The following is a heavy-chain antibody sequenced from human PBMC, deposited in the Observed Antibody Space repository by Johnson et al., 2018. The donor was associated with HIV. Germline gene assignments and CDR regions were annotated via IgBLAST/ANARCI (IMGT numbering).Heavy chain of an antibody. CDR3: ARWGVVTPHAFDI. D-gene: IGHD4-23*01. V-gene: IGHV3-66*02. Sequence: VQLVESGGGLVQPGGSMRLSCAASGFTVSSNYMSWVRQAPGKGLAWVLVIYSGGSTYYADSVKGRFTISRDNSKNTLYLKMNSLRAEDTAVYYCARWGVVTPHAFDIWGQGTMVTVSS. CDR1: GFTVSSNY. CDR2: IYSGGST. J-gene: IGHJ3*02.